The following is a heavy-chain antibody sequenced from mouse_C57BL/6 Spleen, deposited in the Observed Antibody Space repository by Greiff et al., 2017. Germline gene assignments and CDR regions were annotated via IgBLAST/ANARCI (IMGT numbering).Heavy chain of an antibody. CDR1: GFSLRTSGMG. CDR2: TYWDDDK. D-gene: IGHD2-5*01. V-gene: IGHV8-12*01. J-gene: IGHJ2*02. CDR3: ARIGDSSNYYFDY. Sequence: QVTLKESGPGLLQPSQPLSLTCSFSGFSLRTSGMGVSWIRQPSGMGLEWLAHTYWDDDKSYNPFLKNPLTISNESTRNQEFLKFTSVDTADTTTYYCARIGDSSNYYFDYWGQGTSRTVSS.